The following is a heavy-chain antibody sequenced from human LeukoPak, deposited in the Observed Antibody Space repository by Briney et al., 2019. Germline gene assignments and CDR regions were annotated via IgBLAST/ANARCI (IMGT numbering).Heavy chain of an antibody. CDR2: ISDSGFST. CDR3: ARLGGATRRDYFDY. V-gene: IGHV3-66*02. D-gene: IGHD1-26*01. CDR1: GFSFSTYN. Sequence: PGGSLRLSCATSGFSFSTYNMNWVRQAPGKGLEWVSGISDSGFSTYYADSVKGRFTISRDNSKNTLYLQMNSLRAEDTAVYYCARLGGATRRDYFDYWGQGTLVTVSS. J-gene: IGHJ4*02.